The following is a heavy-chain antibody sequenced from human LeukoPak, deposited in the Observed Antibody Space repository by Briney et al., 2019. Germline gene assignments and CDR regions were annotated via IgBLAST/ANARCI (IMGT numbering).Heavy chain of an antibody. D-gene: IGHD2-15*01. J-gene: IGHJ4*02. CDR3: AKDWATLDY. CDR1: GFTFSSYG. Sequence: GRSLRLSCAASGFTFSSYGMHWVRQAPGKGLEWVAVISSDGTNKYYADSVKGRFTISRDNSKSTLYLRMNSLRAEDTAVYYCAKDWATLDYWGQGTLVTVSS. V-gene: IGHV3-30*18. CDR2: ISSDGTNK.